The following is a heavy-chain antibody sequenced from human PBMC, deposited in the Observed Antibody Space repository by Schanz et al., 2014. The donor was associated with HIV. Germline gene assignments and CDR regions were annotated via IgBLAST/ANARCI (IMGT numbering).Heavy chain of an antibody. V-gene: IGHV3-33*08. CDR1: ESAVSSYD. J-gene: IGHJ4*02. Sequence: QVQLVESGGGVVQPGRSLRLSCAASESAVSSYDMHWVRQAPGKGLEWVALIYYDGTNKYYTDSVKGRFTISRDNSKNTLYLQMNSLRAEDTSVYYCARGFQGFDYWGQGTLVTVSS. D-gene: IGHD3-10*01. CDR2: IYYDGTNK. CDR3: ARGFQGFDY.